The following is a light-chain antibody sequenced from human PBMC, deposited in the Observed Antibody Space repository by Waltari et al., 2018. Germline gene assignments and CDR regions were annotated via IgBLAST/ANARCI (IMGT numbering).Light chain of an antibody. J-gene: IGKJ1*01. V-gene: IGKV3-20*01. CDR2: GAS. CDR3: QQYGSSPGT. CDR1: QSVSSSY. Sequence: EIVLPQSPGTLSLSPGERATLPCRASQSVSSSYLAWYQQKPGQAPRLLIHGASSRATGIPDRFSGSGSGTDFTLTISRLEPEDFAVYYCQQYGSSPGTFGQGTKVEIK.